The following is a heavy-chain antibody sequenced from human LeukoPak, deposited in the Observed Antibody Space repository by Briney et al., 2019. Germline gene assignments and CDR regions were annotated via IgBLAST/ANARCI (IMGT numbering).Heavy chain of an antibody. Sequence: GGSLRLSCAASGFTFSSYAMSWVRRAPGKGLEWVSAISGSGGSTYYADSVKGRFTISRDNSKNTLYLQMNSLRAEDTAVYYCAKDSVDSSGWYEFDYWGQGTLVTVSS. J-gene: IGHJ4*02. CDR3: AKDSVDSSGWYEFDY. D-gene: IGHD6-19*01. CDR2: ISGSGGST. V-gene: IGHV3-23*01. CDR1: GFTFSSYA.